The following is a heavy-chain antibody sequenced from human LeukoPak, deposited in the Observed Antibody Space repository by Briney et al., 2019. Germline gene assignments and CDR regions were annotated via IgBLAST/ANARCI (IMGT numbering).Heavy chain of an antibody. V-gene: IGHV1-2*02. D-gene: IGHD5-18*01. CDR3: AREGTWIQLWLPDYYYYMDV. J-gene: IGHJ6*03. CDR1: GYTFTGYY. CDR2: INPNSGGT. Sequence: ASVTVPCKASGYTFTGYYMHWVRQAPGQGLEGMGWINPNSGGTNYAQKFQGRVTMTRDTSISTAYMELSRLRSDDTAVYYCAREGTWIQLWLPDYYYYMDVWGKGTTVTISS.